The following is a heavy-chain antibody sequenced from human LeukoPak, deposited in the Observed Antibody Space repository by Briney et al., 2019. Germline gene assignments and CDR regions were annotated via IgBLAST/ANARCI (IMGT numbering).Heavy chain of an antibody. CDR3: AKPTYDILTGYLYYFDY. CDR2: IRGSGGST. V-gene: IGHV3-23*01. CDR1: GFTFSSYA. Sequence: PGGSLRLSCAASGFTFSSYAMSWVRQAPGKGLEWVSAIRGSGGSTYYADSVKGRCTISRDNSKNTLYLQMNSLRAEDTAVYYCAKPTYDILTGYLYYFDYWGQGTLVTVSS. D-gene: IGHD3-9*01. J-gene: IGHJ4*02.